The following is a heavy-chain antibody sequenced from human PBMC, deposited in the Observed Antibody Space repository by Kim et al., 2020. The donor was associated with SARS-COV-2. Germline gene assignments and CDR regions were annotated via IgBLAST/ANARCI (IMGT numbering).Heavy chain of an antibody. CDR3: ARGIGNPLYFDY. CDR2: IYYSGST. D-gene: IGHD6-13*01. CDR1: GGSISNFY. J-gene: IGHJ4*02. V-gene: IGHV4-59*01. Sequence: SETLSLTCTVSGGSISNFYWNWIRQPPGKGLEWIGYIYYSGSTTSNPSLKSRVTISVDTSKNHFSLNLGSVTAADTAIYYCARGIGNPLYFDYWGQGTLVTVSS.